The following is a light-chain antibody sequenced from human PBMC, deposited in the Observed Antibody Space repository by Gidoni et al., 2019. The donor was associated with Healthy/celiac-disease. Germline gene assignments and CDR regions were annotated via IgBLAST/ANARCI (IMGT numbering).Light chain of an antibody. Sequence: EIVLTQSPATLSLSPGERATLACRASQSFSSYLAWYQQKPGQAPRLLIYDASNRATGIPARFSGSGSGTDFTLTISSLEPEDFAVYYCQQRSNWPRTFXXXTKVEIK. CDR1: QSFSSY. CDR2: DAS. J-gene: IGKJ1*01. V-gene: IGKV3-11*01. CDR3: QQRSNWPRT.